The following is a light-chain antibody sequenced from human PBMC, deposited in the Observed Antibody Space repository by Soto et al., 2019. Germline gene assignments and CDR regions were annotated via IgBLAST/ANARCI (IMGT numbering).Light chain of an antibody. CDR2: GAT. CDR1: QSVSIN. J-gene: IGKJ4*01. V-gene: IGKV3D-15*01. CDR3: HKYNNWVAT. Sequence: EIVIEQSPATVSLSLVDRATLSCRASQSVSINLAWYQQKPGQAPRPLIYGATTMATGIPARFSGSGSGTDFTLTINSLQSEDFAVYYCHKYNNWVATFGEGTKVDIK.